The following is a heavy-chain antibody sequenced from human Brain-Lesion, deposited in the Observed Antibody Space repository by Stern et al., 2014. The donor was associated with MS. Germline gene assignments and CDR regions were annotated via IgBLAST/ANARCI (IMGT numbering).Heavy chain of an antibody. CDR1: GYTFTGYY. D-gene: IGHD3-22*01. J-gene: IGHJ4*02. V-gene: IGHV1-2*04. Sequence: QVQLVQPGAEVKKPGASVKVSCKASGYTFTGYYMHWVRQAPGQGLEWMGWINPKSGGTNYQGWVTMTRDTSINTAYMELSRLRSDDTAVYYCATYYYDSTGYNDFWGQGTLVTVSS. CDR3: ATYYYDSTGYNDF. CDR2: INPKSGGT.